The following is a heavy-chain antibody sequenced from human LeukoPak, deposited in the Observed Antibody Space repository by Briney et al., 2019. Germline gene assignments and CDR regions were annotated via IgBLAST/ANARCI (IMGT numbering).Heavy chain of an antibody. D-gene: IGHD1/OR15-1a*01. CDR3: ARGVNNWNIDVFDI. CDR2: INHSGST. J-gene: IGHJ3*02. Sequence: SETLSLACAVYGGSFSGYYWSWIRQPPGKGLEWIGEINHSGSTNYNPSLKSRVPISVDTSKNQSSLKLSSVTAAETAVYFCARGVNNWNIDVFDIWGQGTMVTVSS. V-gene: IGHV4-34*01. CDR1: GGSFSGYY.